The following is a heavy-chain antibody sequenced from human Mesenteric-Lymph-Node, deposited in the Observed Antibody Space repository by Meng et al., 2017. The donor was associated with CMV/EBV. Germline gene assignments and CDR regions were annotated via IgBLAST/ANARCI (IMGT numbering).Heavy chain of an antibody. CDR2: IYYSGSS. V-gene: IGHV4-30-4*01. J-gene: IGHJ4*02. Sequence: VYGRSITSDNHHWGWIRQSPGRGLEWVGYIYYSGSSYYNPSLKSRLTISVDTAKNQLSLKLNSVTAADTAVYFCARVTPGEYFDYWGQGSLVTVSS. D-gene: IGHD3-10*01. CDR3: ARVTPGEYFDY. CDR1: GRSITSDNHH.